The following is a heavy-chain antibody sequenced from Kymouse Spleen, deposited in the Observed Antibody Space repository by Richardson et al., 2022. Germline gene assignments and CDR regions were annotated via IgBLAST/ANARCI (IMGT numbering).Heavy chain of an antibody. D-gene: IGHD3-10*01. CDR3: ARQGGSGSLYYFDY. V-gene: IGHV4-39*01. CDR2: IYYSGST. CDR1: GGSISSSSYY. Sequence: QLQLQESGPGLVKPSETLSLTCTVSGGSISSSSYYWGWIRQPPGKGLEWIGSIYYSGSTYYNPSLKSRVTISVDTSKNQFSLKLSSVTAADTAVYYCARQGGSGSLYYFDYWGQGTLVTVSS. J-gene: IGHJ4*02.